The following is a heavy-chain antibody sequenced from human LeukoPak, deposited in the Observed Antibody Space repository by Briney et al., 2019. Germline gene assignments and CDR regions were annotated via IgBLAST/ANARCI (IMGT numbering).Heavy chain of an antibody. CDR3: ARDLDPGNY. V-gene: IGHV3-7*01. CDR2: IKHDGSET. J-gene: IGHJ4*02. CDR1: GFTFCSMW. Sequence: GGSLRPSCAASGFTFCSMWMNWVRQAPGKGLEWVANIKHDGSETNYVDSVKGRFTISRDNAKNSLYLQMNSLRAEDTAVYYCARDLDPGNYWGQGTLVTVSS.